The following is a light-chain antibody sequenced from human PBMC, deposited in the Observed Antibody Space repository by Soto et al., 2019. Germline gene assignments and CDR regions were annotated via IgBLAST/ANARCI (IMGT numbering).Light chain of an antibody. CDR1: QSISSW. CDR2: DAS. J-gene: IGKJ1*01. V-gene: IGKV1-5*01. CDR3: QQYSNWPPGT. Sequence: DIQMTQSPSTLSASVGDRVTITCRASQSISSWLAWYQQKPGKAPKLLIYDASTRATGIPARFSGSGSGTEFTLTISSLQSEDFAVYYCQQYSNWPPGTFGQGTKVEIK.